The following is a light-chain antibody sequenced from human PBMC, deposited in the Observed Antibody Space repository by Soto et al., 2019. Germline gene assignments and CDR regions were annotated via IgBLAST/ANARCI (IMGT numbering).Light chain of an antibody. CDR2: KAS. J-gene: IGKJ4*01. CDR3: QQLNSYPLT. Sequence: ESQVTGSRCTLSGSVGDRVTITCRASQTISSWLAWYQQKPGKAPKLLIYKASTLKSGVPSRFSGSGSGTEFTLTISSLQPDDFATYYCQQLNSYPLTFGGGTKV. CDR1: QTISSW. V-gene: IGKV1-5*03.